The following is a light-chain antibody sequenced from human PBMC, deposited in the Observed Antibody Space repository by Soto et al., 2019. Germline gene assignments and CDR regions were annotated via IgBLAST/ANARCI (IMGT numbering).Light chain of an antibody. CDR2: RNN. V-gene: IGLV1-44*01. J-gene: IGLJ1*01. CDR3: AAWDDSLDGYV. Sequence: QSVLTQSPSASGTPGQRVTISCSGSTSNIGSNTVHWYQQLPGTAPKLLMYRNNQRPSGVPDRFSGSKSGTSASLAISGLQSEDEADYYRAAWDDSLDGYVFGTGTKLTVL. CDR1: TSNIGSNT.